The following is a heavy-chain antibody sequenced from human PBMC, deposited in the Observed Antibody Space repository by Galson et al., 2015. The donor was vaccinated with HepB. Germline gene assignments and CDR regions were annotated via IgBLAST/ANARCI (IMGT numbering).Heavy chain of an antibody. J-gene: IGHJ6*03. CDR3: AKDGVDCSSTSCYLIHYYYYYYMDV. CDR1: GFTFSSYA. V-gene: IGHV3-23*01. CDR2: ISGSGGST. D-gene: IGHD2-2*01. Sequence: RLSCAASGFTFSSYAMSWVRQAPGKGLEWVSAISGSGGSTYYADSVKGRFTISRDNSKNTLYLQMNSLRAEDTAVYYCAKDGVDCSSTSCYLIHYYYYYYMDVWGKGTTVTVSS.